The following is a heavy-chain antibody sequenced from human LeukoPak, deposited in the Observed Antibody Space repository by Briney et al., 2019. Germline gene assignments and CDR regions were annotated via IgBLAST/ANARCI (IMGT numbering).Heavy chain of an antibody. CDR3: ARGYSGFNS. V-gene: IGHV3-7*04. J-gene: IGHJ5*02. Sequence: GGSLRLSCAASGFTISFYWMSWVRQAPGKGLEWVANIKPDGSEKDYVDSVKGRFSTSRDNAKNSLYLQMNSLRAEDTAVYYCARGYSGFNSWGQGTLVTVPS. CDR2: IKPDGSEK. D-gene: IGHD5-12*01. CDR1: GFTISFYW.